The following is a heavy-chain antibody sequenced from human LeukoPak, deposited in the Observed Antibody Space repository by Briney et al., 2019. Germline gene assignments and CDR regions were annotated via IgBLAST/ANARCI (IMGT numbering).Heavy chain of an antibody. CDR2: ISAYNGNT. CDR1: GYTFTSYG. V-gene: IGHV1-18*01. Sequence: ASVKVSCKASGYTFTSYGISWVRQAPGQGPEWMGWISAYNGNTNYAQKLQGRVTMTTDTSTSTAYMELRSLRSDDTAVYYCARGLYCSSTSCYPVGWFDPWGQGTLVTVSS. D-gene: IGHD2-2*01. CDR3: ARGLYCSSTSCYPVGWFDP. J-gene: IGHJ5*02.